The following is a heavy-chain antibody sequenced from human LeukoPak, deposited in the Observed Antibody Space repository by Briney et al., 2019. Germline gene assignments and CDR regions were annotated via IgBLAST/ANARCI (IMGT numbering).Heavy chain of an antibody. CDR1: GFTVNSNY. J-gene: IGHJ4*02. V-gene: IGHV3-53*01. CDR2: LYNTGNT. D-gene: IGHD6-13*01. Sequence: GGSLRLSCAASGFTVNSNYLSWVRQAPGKGLEWVSTLYNTGNTYYANSVKGRFSISRDNSKNTLFLQLNRLRAEDTAVYYCARLTPAAGRLYFVDWGPGTLVTVSS. CDR3: ARLTPAAGRLYFVD.